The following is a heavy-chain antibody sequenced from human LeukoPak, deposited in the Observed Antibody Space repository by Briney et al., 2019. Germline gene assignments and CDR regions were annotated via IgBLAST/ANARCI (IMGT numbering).Heavy chain of an antibody. CDR3: ARGGPTGALDI. CDR1: GFTFSSYA. V-gene: IGHV3-30-3*01. CDR2: ISYDGSNK. Sequence: QTGGSLRLSCAASGFTFSSYAMHWVRQAPGKGLEWVAVISYDGSNKYYADSVKGRFTISRDNAKNSLYLQMNSLRAEDTAVYYCARGGPTGALDIWGQGTMVTVSS. J-gene: IGHJ3*02. D-gene: IGHD3/OR15-3a*01.